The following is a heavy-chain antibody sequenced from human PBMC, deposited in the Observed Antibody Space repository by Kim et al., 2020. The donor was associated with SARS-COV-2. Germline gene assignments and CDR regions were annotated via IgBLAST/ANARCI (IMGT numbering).Heavy chain of an antibody. V-gene: IGHV3-30*18. D-gene: IGHD2-21*02. CDR1: GFTFSSYG. CDR3: AKEPTVVTPGSYYYYYYGMDV. Sequence: GGSLRLSCAASGFTFSSYGMHWVRQAPGKGLEWVAVISYDGSNKYYADSVKGRFTISRDNSKNTLYLQMNSLRAEDTAVYYCAKEPTVVTPGSYYYYYYGMDVWGQGTTVTVSS. J-gene: IGHJ6*02. CDR2: ISYDGSNK.